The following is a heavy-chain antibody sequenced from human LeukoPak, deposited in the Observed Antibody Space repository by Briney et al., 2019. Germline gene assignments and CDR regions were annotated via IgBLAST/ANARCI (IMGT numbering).Heavy chain of an antibody. Sequence: PVRSLRLSCAASGFTFSSYGMHWVRQAPGKGLEWVAVISYDGSNKYYADSVKGRFTISRDNSKNTLYLQMNSLRAEDTAVYYCAKATYYYDSSGYYLLDYWGQGTLVTVSS. CDR1: GFTFSSYG. J-gene: IGHJ4*02. V-gene: IGHV3-30*18. D-gene: IGHD3-22*01. CDR2: ISYDGSNK. CDR3: AKATYYYDSSGYYLLDY.